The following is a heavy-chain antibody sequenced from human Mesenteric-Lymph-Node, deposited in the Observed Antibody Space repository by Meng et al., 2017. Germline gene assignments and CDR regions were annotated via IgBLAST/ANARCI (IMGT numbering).Heavy chain of an antibody. J-gene: IGHJ5*02. D-gene: IGHD1-14*01. CDR3: ARDGIDPSSWFDP. Sequence: QVQLQESGPGPVQPSQTLSLTCTVSDGFTTSDDYYWSWIRQPPGKGLEWIGYTHYSGTTYYNPSLKSRIAISLDTSKNQFSLNLNSVTAADAAVYYCARDGIDPSSWFDPWGQGTLVTVSS. CDR1: DGFTTSDDYY. V-gene: IGHV4-30-4*01. CDR2: THYSGTT.